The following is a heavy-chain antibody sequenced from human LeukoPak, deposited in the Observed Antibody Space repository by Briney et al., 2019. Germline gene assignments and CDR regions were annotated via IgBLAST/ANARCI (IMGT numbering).Heavy chain of an antibody. CDR3: AREGWGNYYDSSGYYYSDY. D-gene: IGHD3-22*01. CDR2: IYYSGST. Sequence: SETLSLTCTASGGSVSSGSYYWSWIRQPPGKGLEWIGYIYYSGSTNYNPSLKSRVTMSVDTSKNQFSLKLSSVTAADTAVYYCAREGWGNYYDSSGYYYSDYWGQGTLVTVSS. J-gene: IGHJ4*02. V-gene: IGHV4-61*01. CDR1: GGSVSSGSYY.